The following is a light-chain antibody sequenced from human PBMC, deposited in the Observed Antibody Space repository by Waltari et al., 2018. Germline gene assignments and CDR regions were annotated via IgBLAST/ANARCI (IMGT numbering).Light chain of an antibody. J-gene: IGLJ1*01. CDR3: SSYTTSISYV. V-gene: IGLV2-14*03. CDR2: DVT. Sequence: QSALTQPASVSGSPGQSITISCTGTSSDIGVYNHVSWYQQHPGKAHKLMIYDVTNRPSGVSDRFSGSKSDYTASLTISGLQAEDEADYYCSSYTTSISYVFGTGTRVTVL. CDR1: SSDIGVYNH.